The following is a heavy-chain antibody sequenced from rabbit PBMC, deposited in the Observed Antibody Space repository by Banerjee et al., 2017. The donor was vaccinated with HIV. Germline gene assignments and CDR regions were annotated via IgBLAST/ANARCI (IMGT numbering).Heavy chain of an antibody. V-gene: IGHV1S40*01. D-gene: IGHD1-1*01. CDR3: AREGGGYYFRL. J-gene: IGHJ4*01. CDR1: GFSFNSYYY. Sequence: QSLEESGGDLVKPGASLTLTCTASGFSFNSYYYMYWVRQAPGKGLEWIAGIYAVDNGSTYYASWAKGRFTISKTSSTTVTLQLNSLTAADTATYFCAREGGGYYFRLWGPGTLVTVS. CDR2: IYAVDNGST.